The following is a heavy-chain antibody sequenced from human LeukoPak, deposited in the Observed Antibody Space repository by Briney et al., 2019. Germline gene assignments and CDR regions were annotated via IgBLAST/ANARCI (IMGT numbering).Heavy chain of an antibody. V-gene: IGHV4-39*01. Sequence: PSETLSLTCTVSGGSISISTYFWAWIRQPPGKGLEWIGSISYSGSIYYNPSLKSRVTLSLDTSKNQFSLRLNSVTAADSAVYYCARPPRAGATDYWGQGALVTVSS. D-gene: IGHD4/OR15-4a*01. CDR3: ARPPRAGATDY. CDR1: GGSISISTYF. CDR2: ISYSGSI. J-gene: IGHJ4*02.